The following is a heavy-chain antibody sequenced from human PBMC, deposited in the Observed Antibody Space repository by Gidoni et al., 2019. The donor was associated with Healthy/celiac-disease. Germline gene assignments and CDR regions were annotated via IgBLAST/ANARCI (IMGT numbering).Heavy chain of an antibody. CDR3: ARDVYCGGDCRDPYNWFDP. V-gene: IGHV3-11*01. CDR1: GFTFSDYY. Sequence: QVQLVESEGGLVKPGGSLRLSCAASGFTFSDYYMSWIRQAPGKGLEWVSYIRSSGSTIYYADSVKGRFTISRDNAKNSLYLQMNSLRAEDTAVYYCARDVYCGGDCRDPYNWFDPWGQGTLVTVSS. D-gene: IGHD2-21*01. J-gene: IGHJ5*02. CDR2: IRSSGSTI.